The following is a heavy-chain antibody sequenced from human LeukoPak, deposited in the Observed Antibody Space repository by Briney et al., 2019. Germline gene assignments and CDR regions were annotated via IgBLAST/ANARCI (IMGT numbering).Heavy chain of an antibody. CDR1: GGSFSGYY. CDR3: VRGKSYDSSGYFYFDI. Sequence: SETLSLTCAVYGGSFSGYYWSWIRQPPGKGLEWIGEINHSGSTNYNPSLKSRVTISVDTSKNQFSLKLSSVTAADTAVYYCVRGKSYDSSGYFYFDIWGQGTMVTVSS. V-gene: IGHV4-34*01. D-gene: IGHD3-22*01. J-gene: IGHJ3*02. CDR2: INHSGST.